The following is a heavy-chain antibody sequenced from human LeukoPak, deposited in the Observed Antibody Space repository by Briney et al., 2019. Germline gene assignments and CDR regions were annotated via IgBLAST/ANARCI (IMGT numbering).Heavy chain of an antibody. V-gene: IGHV4-30-4*01. CDR1: GGSISSGDYY. CDR3: ARTLITGYFDY. J-gene: IGHJ4*02. Sequence: SETLSLTCTVSGGSISSGDYYWSWIRQPPGKALEWIGYIYYSGSTYYNPSLKSRVTISVDTSTNQFSLKLSSVTAADTAVYYCARTLITGYFDYWGQGTLVTVSS. D-gene: IGHD1-20*01. CDR2: IYYSGST.